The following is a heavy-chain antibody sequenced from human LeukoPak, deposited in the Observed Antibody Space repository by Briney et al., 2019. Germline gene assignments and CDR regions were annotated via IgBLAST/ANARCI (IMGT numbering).Heavy chain of an antibody. CDR3: ARRVGTYYYYYMDV. CDR1: GDSISSYY. V-gene: IGHV4-59*12. CDR2: IDYSGST. D-gene: IGHD1-7*01. Sequence: SETLSLTCTVSGDSISSYYWSWIRQPPGKGLEWIGYIDYSGSTNYNPSLKRRVTLSLDTSKNQFSLKLSSVTAADTAVYYCARRVGTYYYYYMDVWGKGTTVTVSS. J-gene: IGHJ6*03.